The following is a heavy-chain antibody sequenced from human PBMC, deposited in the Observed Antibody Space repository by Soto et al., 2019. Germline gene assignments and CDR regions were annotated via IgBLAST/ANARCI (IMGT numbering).Heavy chain of an antibody. CDR1: GASIGSGGW. J-gene: IGHJ5*02. CDR2: IFHDGNT. V-gene: IGHV4-4*02. CDR3: ARHEGWTGPDQ. D-gene: IGHD3-3*01. Sequence: QVHLQESGPGLVKPSETLSLTCAVSGASIGSGGWWSWVRQPPGKGLERIGEIFHDGNTNYSTSLNSRVTISADKSQNQFSLNVYSVTSYDTADYYCARHEGWTGPDQWGQGTLVTVSS.